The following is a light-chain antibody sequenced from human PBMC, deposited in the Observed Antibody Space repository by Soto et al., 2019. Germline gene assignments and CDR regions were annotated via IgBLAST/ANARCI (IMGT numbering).Light chain of an antibody. CDR3: QQYKTYSQWT. Sequence: VLPQSPDTLSLSPGDRATLSCRASQSVRSTFLAWYQQKPGQAPRLLIYGASNRAAGIPERFSGSASGTEFTLTISRLEPDDSAVYYCQQYKTYSQWTFGQGTKVEI. J-gene: IGKJ1*01. V-gene: IGKV3-20*01. CDR1: QSVRSTF. CDR2: GAS.